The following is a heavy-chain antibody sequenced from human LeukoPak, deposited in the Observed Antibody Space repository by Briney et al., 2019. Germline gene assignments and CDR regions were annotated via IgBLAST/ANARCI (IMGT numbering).Heavy chain of an antibody. CDR2: ISWNSGSI. Sequence: PGGSLRLSFAASGFTFDDYAMHWVRQAPGKGLEWVSGISWNSGSIGYADSVKGRFTISRDNAKNSLYLQMNSLRAEDTASYYCAKAGGGDIVVVVSYYFDYWGQGTLVTVSS. V-gene: IGHV3-9*01. CDR1: GFTFDDYA. CDR3: AKAGGGDIVVVVSYYFDY. J-gene: IGHJ4*02. D-gene: IGHD2-15*01.